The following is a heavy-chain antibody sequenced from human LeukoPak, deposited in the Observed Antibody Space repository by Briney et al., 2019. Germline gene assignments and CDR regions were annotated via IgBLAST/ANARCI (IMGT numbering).Heavy chain of an antibody. CDR3: ARTIFGVDSNWFDP. D-gene: IGHD3-3*01. Sequence: SETLSLTCTVSGGSISSYYWSWIRQPPGKGLEWIGYIYYSGSNIFHRSLKSRVTISVDTSKNQFSLKLSSVTAADTAVYYCARTIFGVDSNWFDPWGQGTLVTVSS. J-gene: IGHJ5*02. V-gene: IGHV4-59*08. CDR2: IYYSGSN. CDR1: GGSISSYY.